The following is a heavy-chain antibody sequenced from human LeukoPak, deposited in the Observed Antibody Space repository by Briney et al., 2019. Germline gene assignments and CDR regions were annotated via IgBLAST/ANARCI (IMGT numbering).Heavy chain of an antibody. CDR3: ANHLACGSTTCPSFDD. CDR2: ISHSGYDI. V-gene: IGHV3-21*01. Sequence: GGSLRLSCAASGFTLSSYSMNWVRQAPGKRLEWVASISHSGYDIYYADSVKGRFTISRDNARYSLSLQMNNLRADDTAVYYCANHLACGSTTCPSFDDWGQGTLVTVSS. CDR1: GFTLSSYS. D-gene: IGHD2-2*01. J-gene: IGHJ4*02.